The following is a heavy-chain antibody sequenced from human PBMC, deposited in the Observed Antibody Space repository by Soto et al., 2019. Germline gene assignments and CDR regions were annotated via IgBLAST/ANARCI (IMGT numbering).Heavy chain of an antibody. D-gene: IGHD3-16*01. CDR1: GFSVSTSGVG. CDR3: AHQGGPCAALDL. CDR2: IYWDDDK. V-gene: IGHV2-5*02. J-gene: IGHJ6*02. Sequence: QITLKESGPTLVKPTQTLTLTCTFSGFSVSTSGVGVAWIRQPPGKALEWLALIYWDDDKRYSPFLQSRVTNHKEHSKNQVVLKNAKMDPVDKAKYYRAHQGGPCAALDLWGQGTTVTVSS.